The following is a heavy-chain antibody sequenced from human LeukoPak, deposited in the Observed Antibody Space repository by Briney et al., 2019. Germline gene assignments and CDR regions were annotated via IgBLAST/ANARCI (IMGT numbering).Heavy chain of an antibody. V-gene: IGHV4-38-2*02. CDR2: IYHSGST. CDR3: ASSYGSGSSLDY. D-gene: IGHD3-10*01. Sequence: SETLSLTCTVSGYSISSGYYWGWIRQPPGKGLEWIGSIYHSGSTYYNPSLKSRVTISVDRSKNQFSLKLSSVTAADTAVYYCASSYGSGSSLDYWGQGTLVTVSS. J-gene: IGHJ4*02. CDR1: GYSISSGYY.